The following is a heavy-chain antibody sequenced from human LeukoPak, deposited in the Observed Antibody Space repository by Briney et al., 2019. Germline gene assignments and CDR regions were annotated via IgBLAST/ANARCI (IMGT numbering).Heavy chain of an antibody. CDR3: AKDEYSYGFFEVY. D-gene: IGHD5-18*01. CDR1: GFTFSSYA. CDR2: ISGSGGST. V-gene: IGHV3-23*01. Sequence: GGSLRLSCAASGFTFSSYAMSWVRQAPGKGLEWASAISGSGGSTYYADSVKGRFTISRDNSKNTLYLQMNSLRAEDTAVYYCAKDEYSYGFFEVYWGQGTLVTVSS. J-gene: IGHJ4*02.